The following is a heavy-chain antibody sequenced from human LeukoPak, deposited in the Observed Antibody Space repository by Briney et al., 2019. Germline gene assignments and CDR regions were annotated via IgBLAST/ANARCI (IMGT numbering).Heavy chain of an antibody. CDR1: GGSISSSSYY. CDR2: IYYSGST. CDR3: ARDRLSPWGDYGVDY. J-gene: IGHJ4*02. Sequence: SETLSLTCTVSGGSISSSSYYWGWIRQPPGKGLEWIGSIYYSGSTYYNPSLKSRVTIPVDTSKNQFSLKLSSVTAADTAVYYCARDRLSPWGDYGVDYWGQGTLVTVSS. V-gene: IGHV4-39*07. D-gene: IGHD4-17*01.